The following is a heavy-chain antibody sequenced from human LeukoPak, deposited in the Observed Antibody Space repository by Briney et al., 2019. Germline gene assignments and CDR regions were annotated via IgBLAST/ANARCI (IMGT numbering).Heavy chain of an antibody. J-gene: IGHJ6*03. Sequence: SVKVSCKASGGTFSSYAISWVRQAPGQGLEWMGGIIPIFGTANYAQKFQGRVTITADEPTRTAYMELSSLRSEDTAVYYCARDRKWLFSGGYYYYYMDVWGKGTTVTVSS. CDR1: GGTFSSYA. CDR2: IIPIFGTA. V-gene: IGHV1-69*01. CDR3: ARDRKWLFSGGYYYYYMDV. D-gene: IGHD3-22*01.